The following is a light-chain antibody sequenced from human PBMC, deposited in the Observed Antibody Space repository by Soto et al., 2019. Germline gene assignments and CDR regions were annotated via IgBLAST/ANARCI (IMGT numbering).Light chain of an antibody. V-gene: IGLV2-14*01. J-gene: IGLJ1*01. Sequence: QSALTQPRSVSGSPGQSVAISCTGTSSDVGGYNYVSWYQQHPGKAPKLMIYEVSNRPSGVSNRFSGSKSGNTASLTISGLQAEDEADYYCSSYTSSSTRVFGTGTKVTV. CDR1: SSDVGGYNY. CDR2: EVS. CDR3: SSYTSSSTRV.